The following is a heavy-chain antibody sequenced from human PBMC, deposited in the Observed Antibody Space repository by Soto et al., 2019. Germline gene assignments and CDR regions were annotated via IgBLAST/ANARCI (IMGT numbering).Heavy chain of an antibody. CDR3: AFKGSGWYHDAFDI. CDR1: GFTFSSYG. CDR2: ISYDGSNK. D-gene: IGHD6-19*01. J-gene: IGHJ3*02. Sequence: GGSLRLSCAASGFTFSSYGMHWVRQAPGKGLEWVAVISYDGSNKYYADSVKGRFTISRDNSKNTLYLQMNSLRAEDTAVYYCAFKGSGWYHDAFDIWGQGTMVTVSS. V-gene: IGHV3-30*03.